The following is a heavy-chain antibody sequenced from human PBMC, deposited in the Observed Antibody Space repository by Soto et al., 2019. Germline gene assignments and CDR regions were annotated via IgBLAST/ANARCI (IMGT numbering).Heavy chain of an antibody. J-gene: IGHJ4*02. V-gene: IGHV4-59*01. CDR3: ARGGYYNSGYYDY. CDR1: GGSISSYY. Sequence: QVQLQESGPGLVKPSETLSLTCTVSGGSISSYYWSWIRQPPGKGLEWIGYIYYSGSTNYNPSLKSRVTISVDTSKNQFSLKLSSVTAADTAVYYCARGGYYNSGYYDYWGQGNLVTVSS. CDR2: IYYSGST. D-gene: IGHD3-22*01.